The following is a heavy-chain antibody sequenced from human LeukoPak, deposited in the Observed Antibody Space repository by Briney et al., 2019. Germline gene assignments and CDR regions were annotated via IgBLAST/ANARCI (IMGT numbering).Heavy chain of an antibody. CDR3: AYIAAPGTDFDY. CDR1: GGTFSSYA. D-gene: IGHD6-13*01. CDR2: IIPIFGTA. Sequence: ASVKVSCKASGGTFSSYAISWVRQAPGQGLEWMGGIIPIFGTANYAQKFQGRVTITADKSTSTAYMELSSLRSEDTAVYYCAYIAAPGTDFDYWGQGTLVTVSS. V-gene: IGHV1-69*06. J-gene: IGHJ4*02.